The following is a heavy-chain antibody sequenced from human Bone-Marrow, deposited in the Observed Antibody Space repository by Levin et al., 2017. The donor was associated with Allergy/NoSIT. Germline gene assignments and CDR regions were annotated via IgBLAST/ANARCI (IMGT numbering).Heavy chain of an antibody. CDR3: AKVGRYSGFDMDY. J-gene: IGHJ4*02. CDR2: ISGSGGTT. Sequence: RSGGSLRLSCAASGFTFSNYGMSWVRQAPGKGLEWLSAISGSGGTTYYADSVKGRFTISRDNSKNTLFLQMSRLRVEDTAVYFCAKVGRYSGFDMDYWGQGTLVTVSS. CDR1: GFTFSNYG. V-gene: IGHV3-23*01. D-gene: IGHD5-12*01.